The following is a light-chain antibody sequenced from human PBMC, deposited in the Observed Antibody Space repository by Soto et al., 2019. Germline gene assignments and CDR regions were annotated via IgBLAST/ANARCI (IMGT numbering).Light chain of an antibody. CDR2: DAS. CDR1: QTINSW. CDR3: QQYNSYST. J-gene: IGKJ1*01. Sequence: DIQMTQSPSTLSASVGDRVTITCRASQTINSWLAWYQQKPGKAPKVLIFDASSLKTGVPSRFSGSGSGTEFTLTISSMKPDDFATYYCQQYNSYSTFGQGTKVDIK. V-gene: IGKV1-5*01.